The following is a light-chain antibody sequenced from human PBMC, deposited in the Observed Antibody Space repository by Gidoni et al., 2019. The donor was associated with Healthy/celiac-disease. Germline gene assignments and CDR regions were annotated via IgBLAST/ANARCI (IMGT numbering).Light chain of an antibody. V-gene: IGKV2-28*01. CDR3: MQALQTPYT. CDR1: QSLLHSNGYNY. J-gene: IGKJ2*01. CDR2: LGS. Sequence: DIGMTQSQLSLPLTPVEPASIACRSSQSLLHSNGYNYLDWYLQKPGQSPQLLLYLGSNRASGGPDRFSGSGSGTDFTLKISRVEAEDVGVYYCMQALQTPYTFGQGTKLEIK.